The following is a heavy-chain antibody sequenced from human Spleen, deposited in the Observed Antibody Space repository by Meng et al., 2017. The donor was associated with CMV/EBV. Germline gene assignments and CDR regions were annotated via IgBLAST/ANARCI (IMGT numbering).Heavy chain of an antibody. CDR1: GYTLTTFG. J-gene: IGHJ4*02. D-gene: IGHD1-26*01. CDR2: IGTYNGNT. CDR3: AREGAYRDFDY. Sequence: QVVLVQAVAEVKKPGASVEVSCKASGYTLTTFGINGVRQAPGQGLEWMGWIGTYNGNTSYTQMLQDRVTMTTDTSTSTAYVELRSLRSDDTAVYYCAREGAYRDFDYWGQGTLVTVSS. V-gene: IGHV1-18*01.